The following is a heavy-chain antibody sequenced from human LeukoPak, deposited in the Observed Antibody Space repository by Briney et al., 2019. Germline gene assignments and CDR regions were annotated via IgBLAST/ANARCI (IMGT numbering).Heavy chain of an antibody. Sequence: PSQTLSLTCTVSGGSISSGSYYWSWIRQPAGKGLEWIGRIYTSGSTNYNPSLKSRVTISVDTSKNQFSLKLSSVTAADTAVYYCARDLHQLLYRHNWFDPWGQGTLVTVSS. CDR3: ARDLHQLLYRHNWFDP. CDR2: IYTSGST. D-gene: IGHD2-2*02. CDR1: GGSISSGSYY. J-gene: IGHJ5*02. V-gene: IGHV4-61*02.